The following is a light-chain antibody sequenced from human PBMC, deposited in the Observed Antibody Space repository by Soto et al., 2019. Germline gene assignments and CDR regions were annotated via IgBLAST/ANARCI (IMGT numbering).Light chain of an antibody. CDR3: AKWADSLRVYV. V-gene: IGLV1-40*01. Sequence: QSVLTQPPSVSGAPGQRVTISCTGSSSNIRAGYDVHWYQQLPGTAPKLLIYGNSNRPSGVPDRFSASKSGTSASLAISGLRSEDEADYFCAKWADSLRVYVFGSGTKVTVL. CDR2: GNS. CDR1: SSNIRAGYD. J-gene: IGLJ1*01.